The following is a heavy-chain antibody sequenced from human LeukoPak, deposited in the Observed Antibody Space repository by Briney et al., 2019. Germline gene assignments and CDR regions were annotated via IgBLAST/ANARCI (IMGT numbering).Heavy chain of an antibody. CDR3: ARRERDVWTTIF. Sequence: PGGSLRLSCAASGFTFSSCSMNWVRQAPGKGLEWVSYISSSSSTIYYADSVKGRFTISRDNAKNSLYLQMNSLRDEDTAVYYCARRERDVWTTIFWGQGTMVTVSS. D-gene: IGHD3-3*01. J-gene: IGHJ3*01. V-gene: IGHV3-48*02. CDR2: ISSSSSTI. CDR1: GFTFSSCS.